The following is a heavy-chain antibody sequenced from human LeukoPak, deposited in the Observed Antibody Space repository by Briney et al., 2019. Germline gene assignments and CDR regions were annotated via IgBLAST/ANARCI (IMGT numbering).Heavy chain of an antibody. V-gene: IGHV3-21*01. D-gene: IGHD2-15*01. Sequence: GGSLRLSCAASGFTLSDYNMNWVRQAPGKGLEWVSSISSSSSYIYYADSVKGRFTISRDNAKNSLYLQMNSLRAEDTAVYYCARDLSLYCSGGSCYSLNYWGQGTLVTVSS. CDR3: ARDLSLYCSGGSCYSLNY. CDR1: GFTLSDYN. J-gene: IGHJ4*02. CDR2: ISSSSSYI.